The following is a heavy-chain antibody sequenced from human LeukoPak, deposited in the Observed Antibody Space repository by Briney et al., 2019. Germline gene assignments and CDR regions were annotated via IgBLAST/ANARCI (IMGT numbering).Heavy chain of an antibody. V-gene: IGHV3-30*02. CDR3: AKDLWFGELSYGMDV. J-gene: IGHJ6*02. CDR2: IWYDGSNK. Sequence: GGSLRLSCAASGFTFRSYGMHWVRQAPGEGLEWVAVIWYDGSNKNYADSVKGRFTISRDNSKNTLYLQMNSLRAEDTAVYYCAKDLWFGELSYGMDVWGQGTTVTVSS. D-gene: IGHD3-10*01. CDR1: GFTFRSYG.